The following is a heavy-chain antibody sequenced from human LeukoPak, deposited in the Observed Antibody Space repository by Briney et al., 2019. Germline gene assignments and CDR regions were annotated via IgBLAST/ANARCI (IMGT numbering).Heavy chain of an antibody. D-gene: IGHD2-15*01. Sequence: ASVKVSCKASGYTFTSYGISWVRQAPGQGLEWMGWISAYNGNTNYAQKLQGRVTMTTDTSTSTAYMELRSLRSDDTAVYYCARERDAVNCSGGSCHDVFDAFDIWGQGTMVTVSS. V-gene: IGHV1-18*01. CDR3: ARERDAVNCSGGSCHDVFDAFDI. CDR2: ISAYNGNT. CDR1: GYTFTSYG. J-gene: IGHJ3*02.